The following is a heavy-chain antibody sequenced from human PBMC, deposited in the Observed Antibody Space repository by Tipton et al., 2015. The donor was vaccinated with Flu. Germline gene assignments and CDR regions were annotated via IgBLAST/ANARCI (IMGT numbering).Heavy chain of an antibody. CDR1: GYTFTGYF. V-gene: IGHV1-2*06. J-gene: IGHJ6*02. CDR2: INPNSGST. D-gene: IGHD2/OR15-2a*01. Sequence: QVQLVQSGAEVKKPGASVKVSCKASGYTFTGYFLHWVRQAPGQGLEWMGRINPNSGSTNYAQKFQGRVTMTRNTSISTAYLELSRLRSDDTAVYHCERDFQRWASMPRGYGMDVRGQGTTGTVS. CDR3: ERDFQRWASMPRGYGMDV.